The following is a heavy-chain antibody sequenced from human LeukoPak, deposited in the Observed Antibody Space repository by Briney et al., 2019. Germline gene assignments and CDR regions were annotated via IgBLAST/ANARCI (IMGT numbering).Heavy chain of an antibody. CDR1: GFTFSSYA. V-gene: IGHV3-23*01. CDR3: ARDPKLHPAAMRHTNNYYYGMDV. J-gene: IGHJ6*02. Sequence: GGSLRLSCAASGFTFSSYAMSWVRQAPGKGLEWVSAISGSGGSTYYADSVKGRFTISRDNAKNSLYLQMNSLRAEDTAVYYCARDPKLHPAAMRHTNNYYYGMDVWGQGTTVTVSS. D-gene: IGHD2-2*01. CDR2: ISGSGGST.